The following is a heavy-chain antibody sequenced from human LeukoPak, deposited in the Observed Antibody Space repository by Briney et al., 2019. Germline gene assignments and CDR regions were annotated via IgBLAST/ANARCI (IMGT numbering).Heavy chain of an antibody. CDR3: ARSLGWCDY. V-gene: IGHV3-74*01. Sequence: GGSLRLSCAASGFTLSSYWMHWVRQGPGKGLVWVSRISSDGSSTSYADSMKGRFTISRDNAKNTLYLQMSSLRAEDTAVYYCARSLGWCDYWGQGTLVTVSS. J-gene: IGHJ4*02. CDR2: ISSDGSST. D-gene: IGHD6-19*01. CDR1: GFTLSSYW.